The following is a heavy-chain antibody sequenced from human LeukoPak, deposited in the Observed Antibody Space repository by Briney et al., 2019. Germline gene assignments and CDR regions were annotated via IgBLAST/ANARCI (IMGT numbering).Heavy chain of an antibody. Sequence: PSETLSLTCTVSGGSISSYYWSWIRQPPGKGLEWIGYIYYSGSTNYNPSLKSRVTISVDTSKNQFSLKLSSVTAADTAVYYCAREGNGVVDYWGQGTLVTVSS. CDR3: AREGNGVVDY. V-gene: IGHV4-59*01. D-gene: IGHD3-3*01. CDR1: GGSISSYY. J-gene: IGHJ4*02. CDR2: IYYSGST.